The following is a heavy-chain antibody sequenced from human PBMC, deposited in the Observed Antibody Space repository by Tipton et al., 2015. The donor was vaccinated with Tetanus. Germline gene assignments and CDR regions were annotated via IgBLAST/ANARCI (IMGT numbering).Heavy chain of an antibody. Sequence: TLSLTCTVSGGSISSYYWTWIRQPPGRGLEWIGYVHSSGSTNYSPSLRSRVTLSVDTSKNQFSLRLSSVTAADTAVYYCARRQTYCTNGFCPFENWGQGTLVTVSS. CDR2: VHSSGST. V-gene: IGHV4-59*08. D-gene: IGHD2-8*01. CDR1: GGSISSYY. CDR3: ARRQTYCTNGFCPFEN. J-gene: IGHJ4*02.